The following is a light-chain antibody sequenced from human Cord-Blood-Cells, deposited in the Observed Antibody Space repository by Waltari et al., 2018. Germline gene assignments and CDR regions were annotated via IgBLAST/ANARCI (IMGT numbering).Light chain of an antibody. J-gene: IGKJ1*01. CDR1: QSISSY. CDR2: AAS. CDR3: QQSYSTQGT. V-gene: IGKV1-39*01. Sequence: DIQMTQSPSPLSASVGDRVTITCRASQSISSYLNWYQQKPGKAPKLLIYAASSLQSGVPSRFSVSGSGTDFTLTISSPQPEDFATYYCQQSYSTQGTFSQGTKVEIK.